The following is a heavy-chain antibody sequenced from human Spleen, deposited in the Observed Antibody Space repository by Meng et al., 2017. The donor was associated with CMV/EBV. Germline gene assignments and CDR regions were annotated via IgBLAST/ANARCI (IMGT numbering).Heavy chain of an antibody. CDR3: SRARGVAARTPLNY. Sequence: GGSLRLSCAASGFTFSSYGMHWVRQAPGKGLEWVGFIRSKAYSGTTEYAASVKGRFTISRDDSKSIAYLQMNSLKTEDTAVYYCSRARGVAARTPLNYWGQGTLVTVSS. CDR1: GFTFSSYG. CDR2: IRSKAYSGTT. J-gene: IGHJ4*02. V-gene: IGHV3-49*04. D-gene: IGHD6-6*01.